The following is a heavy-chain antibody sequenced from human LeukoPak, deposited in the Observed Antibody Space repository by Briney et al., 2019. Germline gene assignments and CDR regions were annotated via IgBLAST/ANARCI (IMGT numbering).Heavy chain of an antibody. Sequence: PGGSLRLSCAASGFTFSSYAMSWVRQAPGKGLEWVSSISGSGGSTYYADSVKGRFTISRDNSKNTLYLQMNSLRAEDTAVYYCAKAYYNSGSNYSFDYWGQGTLVTVSS. V-gene: IGHV3-23*01. CDR2: ISGSGGST. J-gene: IGHJ4*02. CDR3: AKAYYNSGSNYSFDY. D-gene: IGHD3-10*01. CDR1: GFTFSSYA.